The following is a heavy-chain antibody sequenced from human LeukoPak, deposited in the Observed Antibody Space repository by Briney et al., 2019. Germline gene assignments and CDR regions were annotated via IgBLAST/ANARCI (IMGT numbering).Heavy chain of an antibody. CDR3: ARGQADFDS. V-gene: IGHV3-11*06. CDR2: ISSSSGYT. CDR1: GFTFSDFY. J-gene: IGHJ4*02. Sequence: GGSLRLSCAASGFTFSDFYMTWIRQAPGKGLEWVSYISSSSGYTNYADSVKGRFTISRDNAKNSLYLQMNSLRAEDTAVYYCARGQADFDSWGQGTLVTVSS.